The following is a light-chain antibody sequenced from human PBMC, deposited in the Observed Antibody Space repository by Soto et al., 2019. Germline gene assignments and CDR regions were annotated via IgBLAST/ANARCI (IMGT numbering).Light chain of an antibody. J-gene: IGKJ1*01. CDR2: AAS. V-gene: IGKV3-20*01. Sequence: DIVLTRPPETLSLSPGARATLSCRASQHLRGDSLAWYQQTPGQPPRLLISAASSRATGIPARFSGSGSGTDFTLTISSLQPDDFATYYCQQYNSYAWTFGQGTKVDIK. CDR3: QQYNSYAWT. CDR1: QHLRGDS.